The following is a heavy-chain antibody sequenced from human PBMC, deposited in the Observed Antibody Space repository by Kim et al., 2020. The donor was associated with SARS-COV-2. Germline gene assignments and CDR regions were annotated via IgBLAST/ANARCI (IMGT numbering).Heavy chain of an antibody. CDR2: MNPNSGNT. D-gene: IGHD6-13*01. CDR3: ARGFRAAAGPFYYYYYMDV. Sequence: ASVKVSCKASGYTFTSYDINWVRQATGQGLEWMGWMNPNSGNTGYAQKFQGRVTMTRNTSISTAYMELSSLRSEDTAVYYCARGFRAAAGPFYYYYYMDVWGNETTVTVSS. CDR1: GYTFTSYD. V-gene: IGHV1-8*01. J-gene: IGHJ6*03.